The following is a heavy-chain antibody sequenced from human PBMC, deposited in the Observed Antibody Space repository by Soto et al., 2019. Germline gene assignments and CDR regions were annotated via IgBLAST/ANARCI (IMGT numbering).Heavy chain of an antibody. D-gene: IGHD1-1*01. CDR3: ARDRVAVPQPQNYYYYGMDV. J-gene: IGHJ6*02. CDR2: IGTAGDT. Sequence: GGSLRLSCAASGFTFSSYDMHWVRQATGKGLEWVSAIGTAGDTYYPGSVKGRFTISRENAKNSLYLQMNSLRAEDTAVYYCARDRVAVPQPQNYYYYGMDVWGQGTTVTVSS. CDR1: GFTFSSYD. V-gene: IGHV3-13*01.